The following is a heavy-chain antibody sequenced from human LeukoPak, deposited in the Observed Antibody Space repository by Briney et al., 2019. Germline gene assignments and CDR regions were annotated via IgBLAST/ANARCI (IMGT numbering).Heavy chain of an antibody. CDR2: IYYSGST. CDR1: GGSISSYY. Sequence: MPSETLSLTCTVSGGSISSYYWSWIRQPPGKGLEWIGYIYYSGSTNYNPSLKSRVTISVDTSKNQFSLKLSSVTAADTAVYYCARGITIVVVTAASAFDIWGQGTMVTVSS. V-gene: IGHV4-59*08. J-gene: IGHJ3*02. D-gene: IGHD2-2*01. CDR3: ARGITIVVVTAASAFDI.